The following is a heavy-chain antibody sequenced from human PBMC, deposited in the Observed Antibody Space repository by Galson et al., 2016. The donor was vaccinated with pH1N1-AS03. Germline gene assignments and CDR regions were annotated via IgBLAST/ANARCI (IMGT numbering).Heavy chain of an antibody. CDR1: GYTFSSYG. J-gene: IGHJ4*02. CDR3: ARDKEPSAMFDY. Sequence: SVKVSCKASGYTFSSYGISWVRQAPGQGLEWLGWISGYHGNIKYAKKVQGRVTMTTDTSTSTAYMELRNLRSDDTAVYFCARDKEPSAMFDYWGQGTLVTVSS. V-gene: IGHV1-18*01. D-gene: IGHD2-2*01. CDR2: ISGYHGNI.